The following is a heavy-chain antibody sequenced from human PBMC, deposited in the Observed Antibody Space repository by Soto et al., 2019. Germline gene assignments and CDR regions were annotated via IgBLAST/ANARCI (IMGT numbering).Heavy chain of an antibody. CDR3: ARDTSTTYWRGPEDH. CDR2: ISYDGNNE. Sequence: QVQMVASGGGLVQPGRSLRLTCTASGFNFNRFAIHWVRQAPGKGLEWVAVISYDGNNEYVAVPLRDRFAISRDNSQNAVFLQIDDVRVEDTARYYCARDTSTTYWRGPEDHWGPGSLVIVSS. CDR1: GFNFNRFA. D-gene: IGHD2-21*01. J-gene: IGHJ4*02. V-gene: IGHV3-30*09.